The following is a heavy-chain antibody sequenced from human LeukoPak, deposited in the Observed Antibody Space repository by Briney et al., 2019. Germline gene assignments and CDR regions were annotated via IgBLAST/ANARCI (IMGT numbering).Heavy chain of an antibody. D-gene: IGHD1-1*01. CDR3: ARGPTGTTTMDV. Sequence: GSSVKVSCKASGGTFSSYAISWVRPAPGQGLEWMGGIIPIFGTANYAQKFQGRVTITTDESTSTAYMELSSLRSEDTAVYYCARGPTGTTTMDVWGKGTTVTVSS. V-gene: IGHV1-69*05. CDR1: GGTFSSYA. J-gene: IGHJ6*03. CDR2: IIPIFGTA.